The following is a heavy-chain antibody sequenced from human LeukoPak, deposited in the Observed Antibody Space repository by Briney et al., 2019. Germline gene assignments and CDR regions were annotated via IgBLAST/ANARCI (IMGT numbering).Heavy chain of an antibody. CDR1: GGSFSGYY. J-gene: IGHJ6*02. CDR3: ARGLRRYFDWLLSDYYYGMDV. V-gene: IGHV4-34*01. CDR2: INHSGST. D-gene: IGHD3-9*01. Sequence: SETLSLTCAVYGGSFSGYYWSWSRQPPGKGLEWIGEINHSGSTNYNPSLKSRVTISVDTSKNQFSLKLSSVTAADTAVYYCARGLRRYFDWLLSDYYYGMDVWGQGTTVTVSS.